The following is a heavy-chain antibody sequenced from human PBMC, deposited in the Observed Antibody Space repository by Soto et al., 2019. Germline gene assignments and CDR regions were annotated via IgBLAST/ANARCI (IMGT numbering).Heavy chain of an antibody. CDR1: GYTFTSYG. V-gene: IGHV1-18*01. CDR3: AREYYYGSGGAY. D-gene: IGHD3-10*01. J-gene: IGHJ4*02. CDR2: ISAYYGNT. Sequence: QVQLVQSGAEVKKPGASVKVSCKASGYTFTSYGISWVRQAPGQGLEWMGWISAYYGNTNYAQKLQGRGTMTTDTSTRTDYMELRSLRSDDTAVYDCAREYYYGSGGAYWGQGTLVTVSS.